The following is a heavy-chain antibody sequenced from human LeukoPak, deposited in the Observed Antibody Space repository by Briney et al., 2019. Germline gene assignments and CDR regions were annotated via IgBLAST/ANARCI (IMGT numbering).Heavy chain of an antibody. Sequence: LETLSLTCTVSGGSVSSYYWNWVRQPPGKGLEWIGYIYYSGSSNYNPSLKSRVTISVDTSKNQFSLKLSSVTAADTAMYYCARDLARGRSGLDYWGQGTLVTVSS. D-gene: IGHD3-3*01. CDR2: IYYSGSS. CDR1: GGSVSSYY. J-gene: IGHJ4*02. CDR3: ARDLARGRSGLDY. V-gene: IGHV4-59*02.